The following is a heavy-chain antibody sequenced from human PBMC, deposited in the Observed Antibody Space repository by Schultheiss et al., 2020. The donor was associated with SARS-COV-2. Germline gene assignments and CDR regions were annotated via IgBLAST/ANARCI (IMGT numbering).Heavy chain of an antibody. CDR2: IYYSGST. D-gene: IGHD3-3*01. CDR1: GGSISSGDSS. CDR3: ASGVYRFLEWQERDY. Sequence: SQTLSLTCAVSGGSISSGDSSWSWIRQPPGKGLEWIGYIYYSGSTNYNPSLKSRVTISVDRSKNQFSLRLRSATAADTAVYYCASGVYRFLEWQERDYWGQGTLVTVSS. J-gene: IGHJ4*02. V-gene: IGHV4-30-2*01.